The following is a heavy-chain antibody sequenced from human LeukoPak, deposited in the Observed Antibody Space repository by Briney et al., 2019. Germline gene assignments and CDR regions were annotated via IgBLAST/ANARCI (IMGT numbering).Heavy chain of an antibody. CDR3: ARGGYSGYAFDT. V-gene: IGHV3-7*01. Sequence: GGSLRLSCAASGFTFSSYEMNWVRQAPGKGLEWVASIKQGGSEKYYVDSVRGRFTISRDNAKNSLYLQMNSLRVEDTAVYYCARGGYSGYAFDTWGRGTLVTVSS. CDR2: IKQGGSEK. D-gene: IGHD5-12*01. J-gene: IGHJ4*02. CDR1: GFTFSSYE.